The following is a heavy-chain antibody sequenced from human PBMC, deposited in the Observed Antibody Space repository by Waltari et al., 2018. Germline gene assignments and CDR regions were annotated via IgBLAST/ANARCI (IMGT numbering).Heavy chain of an antibody. Sequence: QVQLVESGGGVVQPGRSLRLSCAASGFTFSSYAMHWVRQAPGKGLEWVAVISYDGSNKYYADSVKGRFTISRDNSKNTLYLQMNSLRAEDTAVYYCARDAYKTSYYDFWSGYYSNFDYWGQGTLVTVSS. J-gene: IGHJ4*02. CDR3: ARDAYKTSYYDFWSGYYSNFDY. CDR2: ISYDGSNK. D-gene: IGHD3-3*01. V-gene: IGHV3-30*01. CDR1: GFTFSSYA.